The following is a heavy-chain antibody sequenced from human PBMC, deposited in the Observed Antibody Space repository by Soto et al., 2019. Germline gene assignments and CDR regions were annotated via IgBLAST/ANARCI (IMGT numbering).Heavy chain of an antibody. CDR1: GFTFSSYA. D-gene: IGHD1-26*01. CDR3: ARELYSGSYYYYYGRDV. CDR2: ISYDGSNK. Sequence: GESLKISCAASGFTFSSYAMHWVRQAPGKGLEWVAVISYDGSNKYYADSVKGRFTISRDNSKNTLYLQMNSLRAEDTAVYYCARELYSGSYYYYYGRDVWGQGTTVTVS. J-gene: IGHJ6*01. V-gene: IGHV3-30-3*01.